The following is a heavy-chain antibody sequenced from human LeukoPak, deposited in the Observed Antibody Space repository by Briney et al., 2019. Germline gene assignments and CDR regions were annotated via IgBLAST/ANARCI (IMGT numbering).Heavy chain of an antibody. CDR1: GFTVSSNS. J-gene: IGHJ4*02. V-gene: IGHV3-53*01. CDR2: IYSDNT. D-gene: IGHD2-15*01. CDR3: AKADTGIVVVVAATV. Sequence: GGSLRLSCTVSGFTVSSNSMSWVRQAPGKGLEWVSFIYSDNTHYSDSVKGRFTISRDNSKNTLYLQMNSLRAEDTAVYYCAKADTGIVVVVAATVWGQGTLVTVSS.